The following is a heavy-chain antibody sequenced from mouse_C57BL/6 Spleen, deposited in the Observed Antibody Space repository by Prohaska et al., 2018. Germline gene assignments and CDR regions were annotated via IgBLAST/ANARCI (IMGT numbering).Heavy chain of an antibody. J-gene: IGHJ2*01. CDR3: ARSFITTVVPYYFDY. CDR1: GYTFTDYY. V-gene: IGHV1-26*01. CDR2: INPNNGGT. D-gene: IGHD1-1*01. Sequence: EVQLQQSGPELVKPGASVKISCKASGYTFTDYYMNWVKQSHGKSLEWIGDINPNNGGTSYNQKFKGKATLTVDKSSSTAYMELRSLTSEDSAVYYCARSFITTVVPYYFDYWGQGTTLTVSS.